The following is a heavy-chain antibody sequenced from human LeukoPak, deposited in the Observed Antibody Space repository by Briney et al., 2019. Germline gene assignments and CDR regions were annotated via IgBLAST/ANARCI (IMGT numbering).Heavy chain of an antibody. J-gene: IGHJ4*02. CDR1: GFTFSSYG. CDR2: IWYDGSNK. CDR3: AKDLYYGPGPDY. Sequence: PGRSLRLSCAASGFTFSSYGMHWVRQAPGKRLEWVAVIWYDGSNKYYADSVKGRFTISRDNSKNTLYLQMNSLRAEDTAVYYCAKDLYYGPGPDYWGQGTLVTVSS. D-gene: IGHD3-3*01. V-gene: IGHV3-33*06.